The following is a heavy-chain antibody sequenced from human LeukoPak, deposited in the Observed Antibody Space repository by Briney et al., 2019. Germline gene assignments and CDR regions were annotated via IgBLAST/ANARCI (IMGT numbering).Heavy chain of an antibody. D-gene: IGHD2-21*02. CDR1: GFTFSSYS. Sequence: PGGSLRLSCAASGFTFSSYSMNWVRQAPGKGLEWVAVISYDGSNKYYADSVKGRFTISRDNSKNTLYLQMNSLRAEDTAVYYCARRALTVNWGQGTLVTVSS. V-gene: IGHV3-30*03. CDR3: ARRALTVN. J-gene: IGHJ4*02. CDR2: ISYDGSNK.